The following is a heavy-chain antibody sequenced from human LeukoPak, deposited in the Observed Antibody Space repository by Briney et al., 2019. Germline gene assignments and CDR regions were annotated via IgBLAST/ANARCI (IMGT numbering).Heavy chain of an antibody. Sequence: GGSLRLSCAASGFTFSSYEMNWVRQAPGKGLEWVSYISSSGSTMYYADSVKGRFTISRDNAKNSLYLQMNSLRAEDTAVYYCARFFWSGYLFDYWGQGTLVTVSS. CDR2: ISSSGSTM. D-gene: IGHD3-3*01. CDR1: GFTFSSYE. CDR3: ARFFWSGYLFDY. J-gene: IGHJ4*02. V-gene: IGHV3-48*03.